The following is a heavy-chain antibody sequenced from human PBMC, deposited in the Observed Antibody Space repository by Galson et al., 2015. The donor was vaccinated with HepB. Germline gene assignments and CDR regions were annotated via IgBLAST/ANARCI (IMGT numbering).Heavy chain of an antibody. CDR3: ARVFFGWGNSPAYWYFDL. V-gene: IGHV3-48*02. Sequence: SLRLSCAASGFTFSTYTMNWVRQAPGKGLESVSYISSTGTTIYYADSVKGRFIVSRDNAQNSLDLQMNSLRDEDTAVYYCARVFFGWGNSPAYWYFDLWGRGTLVTVSS. CDR2: ISSTGTTI. J-gene: IGHJ2*01. D-gene: IGHD3-10*01. CDR1: GFTFSTYT.